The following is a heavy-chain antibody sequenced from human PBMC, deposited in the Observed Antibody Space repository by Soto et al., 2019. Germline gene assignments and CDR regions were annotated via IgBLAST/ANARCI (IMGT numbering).Heavy chain of an antibody. CDR1: GLTFSSYS. D-gene: IGHD3-22*01. CDR3: ARDDPHSSGSPYFDY. V-gene: IGHV3-48*02. CDR2: ISSSSSTI. Sequence: PGGSLRLSCAASGLTFSSYSMNWVRQAPGKGLEWVSYISSSSSTIYYADSVKGRFTISRDNAKNSLYLQMNSLRDEDTAVYYCARDDPHSSGSPYFDYWGQGTLVTVSS. J-gene: IGHJ4*02.